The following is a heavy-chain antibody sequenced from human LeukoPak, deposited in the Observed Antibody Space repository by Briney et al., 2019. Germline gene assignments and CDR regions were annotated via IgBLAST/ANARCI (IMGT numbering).Heavy chain of an antibody. CDR3: AREVRYSSRWYYFDN. D-gene: IGHD6-13*01. Sequence: SETLSLTCGVSGGSISNGGYYWNWIRQHPGKGLEWIGCIYYSGTTFYNPSLKSRVTISVDTSKNQFSLNLTSVTAADAAVYYCAREVRYSSRWYYFDNWGQGTLVTVSS. J-gene: IGHJ4*02. V-gene: IGHV4-31*11. CDR2: IYYSGTT. CDR1: GGSISNGGYY.